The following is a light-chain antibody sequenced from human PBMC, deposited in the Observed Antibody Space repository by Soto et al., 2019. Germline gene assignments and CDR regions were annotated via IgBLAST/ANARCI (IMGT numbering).Light chain of an antibody. Sequence: QSVLTPPASVSGSPGQSITISCTGTSSDVGSYNLVSWYQQHPGKAPKLMIYEVSKRPSGVSNRFSGSKSGNTASLTISGLQAEDEADYYCCSYAGSSTLYVFGTGTKVTVL. J-gene: IGLJ1*01. CDR3: CSYAGSSTLYV. CDR1: SSDVGSYNL. CDR2: EVS. V-gene: IGLV2-23*02.